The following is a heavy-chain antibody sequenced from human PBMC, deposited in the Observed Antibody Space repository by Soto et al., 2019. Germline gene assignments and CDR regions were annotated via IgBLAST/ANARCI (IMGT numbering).Heavy chain of an antibody. J-gene: IGHJ4*02. CDR1: GGSISSSSYY. CDR3: ARHIDY. CDR2: IYYSGST. Sequence: SETLSLTCTVSGGSISSSSYYWGWIRQPPGKGLEWIGRIYYSGSTCYNPSLKSRVTISVDTSKNQFSLKLSSVTAADTAVYYCARHIDYWGQGTLVTVS. V-gene: IGHV4-39*01.